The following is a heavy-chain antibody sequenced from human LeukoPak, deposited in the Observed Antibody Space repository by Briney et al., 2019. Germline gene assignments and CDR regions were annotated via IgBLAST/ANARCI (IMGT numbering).Heavy chain of an antibody. D-gene: IGHD6-13*01. V-gene: IGHV3-21*01. Sequence: PGGSLRLSCAASGFTFSSYSMNWVRQAPGKGLEWVSSISSSSSYIYYADSVKGRFTISRDNAKNSLYLPMNSLRAEDTAVYYCARDAKAAAGTGNFDYWGQGTLVTVSS. CDR1: GFTFSSYS. J-gene: IGHJ4*02. CDR3: ARDAKAAAGTGNFDY. CDR2: ISSSSSYI.